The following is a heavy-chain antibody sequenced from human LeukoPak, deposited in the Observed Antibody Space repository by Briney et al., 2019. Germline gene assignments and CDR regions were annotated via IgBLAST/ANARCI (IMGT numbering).Heavy chain of an antibody. CDR1: GFTFSSYA. D-gene: IGHD3-10*01. CDR3: AKYYYGSGSYYLPFDY. V-gene: IGHV3-23*01. CDR2: ISGSGGST. Sequence: GSLRLSCAASGFTFSSYALSWVRQAPGKGLGWVSAISGSGGSTYYADSVKGRFTISRDNSKNTLYLQMNSLRAEDTAVYYCAKYYYGSGSYYLPFDYWGQGTLVTVSS. J-gene: IGHJ4*02.